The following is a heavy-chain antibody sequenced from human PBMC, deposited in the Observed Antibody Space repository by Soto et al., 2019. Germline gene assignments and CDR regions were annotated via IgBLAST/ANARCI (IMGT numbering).Heavy chain of an antibody. V-gene: IGHV4-59*01. D-gene: IGHD3-10*01. CDR2: IYYSGST. CDR1: GGSISSYY. CDR3: ARVFTYYYGSGSYYSAPSDAFDI. J-gene: IGHJ3*02. Sequence: SETLSLTCTVSGGSISSYYWSWIRQPPGKGLEWIGYIYYSGSTNYNPSLKSRVTISVDTSKNQFSLKLSSVTAADTAVYYCARVFTYYYGSGSYYSAPSDAFDIWGQGTMVTVSS.